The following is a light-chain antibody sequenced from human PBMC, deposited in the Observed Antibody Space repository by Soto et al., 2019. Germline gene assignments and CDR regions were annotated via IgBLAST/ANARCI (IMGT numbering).Light chain of an antibody. Sequence: DVVLTQSPLSLSVTPGQPASISCKSSQSLLHSDGKTLLYWYLQKAGHPPQLLIYEVFERYSGVAERFSGSGSATDFTLKISRVEAEDGGTYYCMQTIQPLLTFGGGTQVDI. CDR2: EVF. CDR3: MQTIQPLLT. CDR1: QSLLHSDGKTL. J-gene: IGKJ4*01. V-gene: IGKV2D-29*01.